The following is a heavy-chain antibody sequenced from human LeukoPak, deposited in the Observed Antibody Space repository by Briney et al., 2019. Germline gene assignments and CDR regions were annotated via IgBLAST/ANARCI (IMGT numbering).Heavy chain of an antibody. CDR3: TSPNRGSNTMGSGRDY. Sequence: GGSLRLSCAASGFTFSSYSMNWVRQAPGKGLEWVSSISSSSSYIYYTDSVKGRFTISRDNAKNSLYLQMNSLRAEDTAVYYCTSPNRGSNTMGSGRDYRGQGTLVTVSS. D-gene: IGHD1-26*01. J-gene: IGHJ4*02. CDR1: GFTFSSYS. V-gene: IGHV3-21*01. CDR2: ISSSSSYI.